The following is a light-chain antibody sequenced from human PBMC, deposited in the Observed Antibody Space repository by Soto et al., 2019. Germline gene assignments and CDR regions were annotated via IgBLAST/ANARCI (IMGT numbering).Light chain of an antibody. CDR2: EVS. Sequence: QSALTQPASVSGSPGQSITISCTGTSSDVGGYNYVSWYQHHPGKAPKLMIYEVSNRPSGVSNRFSGSKSGNTASLTISGLQAEDEADYYCSSYTSSSPRVFGGGTKLTVL. J-gene: IGLJ3*02. CDR3: SSYTSSSPRV. CDR1: SSDVGGYNY. V-gene: IGLV2-14*01.